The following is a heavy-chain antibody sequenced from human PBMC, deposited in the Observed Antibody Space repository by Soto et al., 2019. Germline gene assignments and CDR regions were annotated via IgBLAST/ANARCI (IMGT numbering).Heavy chain of an antibody. CDR2: ISAYNGNT. V-gene: IGHV1-18*01. CDR1: GYTFTSYG. D-gene: IGHD3-3*01. Sequence: ASVKVSCKASGYTFTSYGISWVRQAPGQGLEWMGWISAYNGNTNYAQKLQGRVTMTTDTSTSTAYMELRSLRSDDTAVYYCARDSHDFWSGYNYNWFDPWGQGTLVTVSS. CDR3: ARDSHDFWSGYNYNWFDP. J-gene: IGHJ5*02.